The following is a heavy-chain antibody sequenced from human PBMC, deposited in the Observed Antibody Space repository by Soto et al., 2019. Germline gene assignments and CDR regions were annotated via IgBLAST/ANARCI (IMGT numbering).Heavy chain of an antibody. V-gene: IGHV1-69*06. J-gene: IGHJ4*02. Sequence: QVQLVQSGAEVKKPGSSVKVSCKASGGTFNTFAISWVRQAPGQGLEWMGGIIPIFGPANYAEKFQGRVTITADKSTSTAYLELTSLTSEDTAVYYCARAAKRYFDYWGQGNLVTVSS. CDR2: IIPIFGPA. CDR3: ARAAKRYFDY. CDR1: GGTFNTFA.